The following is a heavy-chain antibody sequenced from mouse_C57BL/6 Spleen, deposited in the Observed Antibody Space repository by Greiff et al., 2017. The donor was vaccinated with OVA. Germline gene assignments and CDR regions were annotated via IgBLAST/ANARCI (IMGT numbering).Heavy chain of an antibody. D-gene: IGHD1-1*01. J-gene: IGHJ2*01. CDR3: ARNYYGSSYLYYFDY. V-gene: IGHV5-17*01. Sequence: DVKLVESGGGLVKPGGSLKLSCAASGFTFSDYGMHWVRQAPEKGLEWVAYISSGSSTIYYADTVKGRFTISRDNAKNTLFLQMTSLRSEDTAMYYCARNYYGSSYLYYFDYWGQGTTLTVSS. CDR1: GFTFSDYG. CDR2: ISSGSSTI.